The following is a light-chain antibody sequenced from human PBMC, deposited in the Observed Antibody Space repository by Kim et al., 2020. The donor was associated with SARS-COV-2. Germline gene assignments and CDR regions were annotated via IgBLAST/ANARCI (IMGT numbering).Light chain of an antibody. J-gene: IGKJ5*01. CDR3: LQHNSFPIT. V-gene: IGKV1-17*01. CDR2: AAS. CDR1: QGIRSD. Sequence: AFVGDRVTSTCRASQGIRSDLGWYQHKAGKAPKRLIYAASSLQSGVPSRFSGSGYGREFTLTIISLQPEDFATYFCLQHNSFPITFGQGTRLEIK.